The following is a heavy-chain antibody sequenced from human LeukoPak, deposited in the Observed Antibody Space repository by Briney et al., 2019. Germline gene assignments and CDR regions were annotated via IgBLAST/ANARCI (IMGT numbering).Heavy chain of an antibody. Sequence: SETLSLTCTVSGDSISSYNWTWIRQPPGKGLEWIGYIYYSGSTNYNPSLKSRVTISVDTSKNQFSLKLNSVTAADTAVYYCARENNYFDYWGQGTLVTVSS. CDR3: ARENNYFDY. J-gene: IGHJ4*02. V-gene: IGHV4-59*01. CDR1: GDSISSYN. CDR2: IYYSGST.